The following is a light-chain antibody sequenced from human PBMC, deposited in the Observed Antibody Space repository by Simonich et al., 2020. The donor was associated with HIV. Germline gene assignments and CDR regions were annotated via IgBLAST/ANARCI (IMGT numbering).Light chain of an antibody. V-gene: IGLV2-14*03. Sequence: QSALTQPASVSGSPGQSITISCTGTSSDVSYYNYVSCYQQHPGKAPKLMIYDVSKRPSGVSHRFSGSKSGNTASLTISGLQAEDEADYYCSSYTSSSTYVFGTGTKVTVL. CDR3: SSYTSSSTYV. CDR2: DVS. CDR1: SSDVSYYNY. J-gene: IGLJ1*01.